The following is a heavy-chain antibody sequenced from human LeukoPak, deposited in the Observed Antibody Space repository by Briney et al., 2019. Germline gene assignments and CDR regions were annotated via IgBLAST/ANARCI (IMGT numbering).Heavy chain of an antibody. V-gene: IGHV3-21*01. Sequence: GGSLRLSCAASGFTFSSYSMNWVRQAPGKGLEWVSSISSSSSYIYYADSVKGRFTISRDNAKNSLYLQMNSLRAEDTAVYYCARGYGDYSRPPTFDYWGQGTLVTVSS. CDR1: GFTFSSYS. D-gene: IGHD4-17*01. J-gene: IGHJ4*02. CDR3: ARGYGDYSRPPTFDY. CDR2: ISSSSSYI.